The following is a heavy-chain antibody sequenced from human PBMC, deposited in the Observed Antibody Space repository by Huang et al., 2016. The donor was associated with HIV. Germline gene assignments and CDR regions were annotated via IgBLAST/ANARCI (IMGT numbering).Heavy chain of an antibody. J-gene: IGHJ3*01. CDR1: GFPFTELS. CDR2: YDREDGET. V-gene: IGHV1-24*01. Sequence: QVNLVQSGAEVKKPGASVKVSCKVSGFPFTELSLHWVRQAPGKGLEWRGGYDREDGETLYAQKFHGRVTMTDDPSTDTANMELSSLRFDDTAVYYCATSLDVGPIHSFDVWGQGTVVTVSS. CDR3: ATSLDVGPIHSFDV. D-gene: IGHD2-21*01.